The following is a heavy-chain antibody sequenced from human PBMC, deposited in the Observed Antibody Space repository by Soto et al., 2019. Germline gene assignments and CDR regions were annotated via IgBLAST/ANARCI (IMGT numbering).Heavy chain of an antibody. CDR3: TTVNDFWSGYSTWY. V-gene: IGHV3-15*01. D-gene: IGHD3-3*01. CDR1: GFTFSNAW. J-gene: IGHJ4*02. CDR2: IKSKTDGGTT. Sequence: GGSLRLSCAASGFTFSNAWMSWVRQAPGKGLEWVGRIKSKTDGGTTDYAAPVKGRFTISRDDSKNTLYLQMNSLKTEDTAVYYCTTVNDFWSGYSTWYWGQGTLVTVSS.